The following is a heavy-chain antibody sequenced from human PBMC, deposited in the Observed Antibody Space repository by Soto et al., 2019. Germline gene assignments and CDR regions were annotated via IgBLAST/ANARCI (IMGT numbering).Heavy chain of an antibody. CDR2: ISYDGSNK. CDR3: AKEAGSMIVVVTPPDY. Sequence: GGSLRLSCAASGFTFSSYGMHWVRQAPGKGLEWVAVISYDGSNKYYADSVKGRFTISRDNSKNTLYLQMNSLRAEDTAVYYCAKEAGSMIVVVTPPDYWGQGTLVTVSS. V-gene: IGHV3-30*18. CDR1: GFTFSSYG. D-gene: IGHD3-22*01. J-gene: IGHJ4*02.